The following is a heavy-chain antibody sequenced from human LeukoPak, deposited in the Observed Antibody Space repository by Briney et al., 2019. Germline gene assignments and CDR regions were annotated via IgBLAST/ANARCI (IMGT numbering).Heavy chain of an antibody. CDR1: GFSVRTFW. D-gene: IGHD3-22*01. CDR3: AKVPLGYDSSGYPRY. J-gene: IGHJ4*02. Sequence: PGGSLRLSCAASGFSVRTFWMRWVRQSPGKGLEWVAFIRYDGSNKYYADSVKGRFTISRDNSKNTLYLQMNSLRAEDTAVSYCAKVPLGYDSSGYPRYWGQGTLVTVSS. V-gene: IGHV3-30*02. CDR2: IRYDGSNK.